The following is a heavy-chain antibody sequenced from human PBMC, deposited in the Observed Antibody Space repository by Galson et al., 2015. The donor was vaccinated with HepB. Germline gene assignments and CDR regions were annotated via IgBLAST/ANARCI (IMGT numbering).Heavy chain of an antibody. D-gene: IGHD3-16*02. J-gene: IGHJ4*02. CDR3: ARYRFRGVIRD. V-gene: IGHV4-34*01. CDR1: GGSFSGYY. Sequence: ETLSLTCAVYGGSFSGYYWSWIRQPPGKGLEWIGEINHSGSTNYNPSLKSRVTISVDTSKNQFSLKLSSVTAADTAVYYCARYRFRGVIRDWGQGTLVTVSS. CDR2: INHSGST.